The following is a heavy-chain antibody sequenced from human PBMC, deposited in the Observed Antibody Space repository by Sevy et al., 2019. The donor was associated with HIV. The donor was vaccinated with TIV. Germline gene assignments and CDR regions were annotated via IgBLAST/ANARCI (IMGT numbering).Heavy chain of an antibody. CDR3: ASNTYHYDSNTYYPVY. V-gene: IGHV3-7*01. CDR2: IKQDGNEK. J-gene: IGHJ4*02. Sequence: GGSLRLSCVASGFNLSTYWMTWVRQAPGKGLEWVANIKQDGNEKYYEDSVKGPFTVSRDNAKNALYLQMYSLRVEDTAVYFCASNTYHYDSNTYYPVYWGQGTRVTVSS. CDR1: GFNLSTYW. D-gene: IGHD3-22*01.